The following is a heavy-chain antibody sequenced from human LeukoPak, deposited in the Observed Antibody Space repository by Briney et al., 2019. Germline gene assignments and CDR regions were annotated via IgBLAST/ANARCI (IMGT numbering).Heavy chain of an antibody. J-gene: IGHJ4*02. CDR1: GFTFSDYY. CDR2: ISSSGSTI. V-gene: IGHV3-11*01. CDR3: AREMWRGFVDY. Sequence: GGSLRLSCAASGFTFSDYYMSWIRQAPGKGLEWVSYISSSGSTIYYADSVKGRFTISRGNAKNSLYLQMNSLRAEDTAVYYCAREMWRGFVDYWGQGTLVTVSS. D-gene: IGHD3-3*01.